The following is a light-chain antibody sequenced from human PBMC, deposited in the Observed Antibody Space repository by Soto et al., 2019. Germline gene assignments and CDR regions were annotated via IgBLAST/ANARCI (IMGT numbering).Light chain of an antibody. CDR3: SSYTTSSTVV. V-gene: IGLV2-14*01. J-gene: IGLJ2*01. CDR1: SSDIDGYDY. Sequence: QSALTQPASVSGSPGQSITISCTGSSSDIDGYDYVSWYQQHPDKAPKLIIYEVTNRPSGVSIRFSGSKSGNTASLTVSGRQAEDEADYYCSSYTTSSTVVFGGGTKLTVL. CDR2: EVT.